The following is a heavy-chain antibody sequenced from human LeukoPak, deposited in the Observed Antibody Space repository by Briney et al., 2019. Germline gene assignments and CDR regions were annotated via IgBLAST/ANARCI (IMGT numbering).Heavy chain of an antibody. D-gene: IGHD3-22*01. J-gene: IGHJ4*02. CDR2: IYTSGST. Sequence: SETLSLTCTVSGGSISSGSYYWSWIRQPAGKGLEWIGRIYTSGSTNYNPSLKSRVTISVDTSKNQFSLKLSSVTAADTAVYYCERVAYYYDSSGYVIDYWGQGTLVTVSS. CDR3: ERVAYYYDSSGYVIDY. V-gene: IGHV4-61*02. CDR1: GGSISSGSYY.